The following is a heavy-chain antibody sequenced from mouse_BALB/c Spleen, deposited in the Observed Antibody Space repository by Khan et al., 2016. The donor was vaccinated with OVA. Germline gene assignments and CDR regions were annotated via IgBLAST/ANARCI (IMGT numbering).Heavy chain of an antibody. Sequence: VQLKESGPGLVKPSQTVSLTCTVTGISITTGNYRWSWIRQFPGNKLEWIGNIYYTGTITYNPSLTSRTTITRDTSKNQFFLEMNSLTAEDTATYYCARDKGYAYDWYFDVWGAGTTVTVSS. CDR2: IYYTGTI. J-gene: IGHJ1*01. D-gene: IGHD1-2*01. CDR3: ARDKGYAYDWYFDV. CDR1: GISITTGNYR. V-gene: IGHV3-5*02.